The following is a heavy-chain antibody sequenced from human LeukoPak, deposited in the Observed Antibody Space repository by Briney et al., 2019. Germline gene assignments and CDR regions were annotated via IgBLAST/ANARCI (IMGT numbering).Heavy chain of an antibody. V-gene: IGHV3-21*01. CDR3: ARDLLLWFGELSGDSDY. CDR1: GFTFSSYS. D-gene: IGHD3-10*01. CDR2: ISSSSSSI. J-gene: IGHJ4*02. Sequence: GGSLRLSCAASGFTFSSYSMNWVRQAPGKGLEWVSLISSSSSSIFYADSVKGRFTISRDSAKNSLYLQMNSLRAEDTAVYYCARDLLLWFGELSGDSDYWGQGTLVTVSS.